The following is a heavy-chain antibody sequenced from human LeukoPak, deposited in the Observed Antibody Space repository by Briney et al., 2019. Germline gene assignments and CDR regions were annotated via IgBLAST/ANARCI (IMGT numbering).Heavy chain of an antibody. V-gene: IGHV4-34*01. Sequence: PSETLSLTCAVYGGSFSGYYWSWIRQPPGKGLEWIGEINHSGSTNYNPSLKSRVTISVDTSKNQFSLKLSSVTAADTAVYYCARNDASGPSDYWGQGTLVTVSS. CDR2: INHSGST. CDR1: GGSFSGYY. J-gene: IGHJ4*02. CDR3: ARNDASGPSDY. D-gene: IGHD3-10*01.